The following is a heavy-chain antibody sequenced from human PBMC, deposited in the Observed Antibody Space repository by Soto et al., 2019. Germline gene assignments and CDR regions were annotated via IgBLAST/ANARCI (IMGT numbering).Heavy chain of an antibody. J-gene: IGHJ6*02. Sequence: QVQLVQSGAEVKKPGSSVKVSCKASGGTFSTSAISWVRQAPGQGLEWVGGIMPVFATPDYAQKFLGRVTITADESTTTAYLELTSLRTDDTAVYYCARDKDRQQLGGNYYYILDVWGQGTAITVSS. CDR3: ARDKDRQQLGGNYYYILDV. V-gene: IGHV1-69*12. CDR2: IMPVFATP. D-gene: IGHD3-3*02. CDR1: GGTFSTSA.